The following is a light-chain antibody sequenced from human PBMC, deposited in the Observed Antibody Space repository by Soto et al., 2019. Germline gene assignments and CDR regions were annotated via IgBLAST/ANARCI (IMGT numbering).Light chain of an antibody. CDR3: QQYGSSRWT. CDR1: QSVGSAY. V-gene: IGKV3-20*01. CDR2: GAS. Sequence: EIVLTQSPGTLSLSPGERATLSCRASQSVGSAYLAWYQHKPGQAPRLLIYGASSRATGIPDRISGSGSGPDFTLTISRLEPEDFAVYYCQQYGSSRWTFGQGNKVEAK. J-gene: IGKJ1*01.